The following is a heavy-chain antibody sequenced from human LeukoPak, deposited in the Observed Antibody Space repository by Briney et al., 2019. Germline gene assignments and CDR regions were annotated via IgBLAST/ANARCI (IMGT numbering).Heavy chain of an antibody. D-gene: IGHD3-16*01. CDR3: ARDGGTHYLDY. CDR2: IKHDGSED. V-gene: IGHV3-7*01. Sequence: GGSLRLSCAASGFTFSNYWMTWVRQAPGKGLEWVANIKHDGSEDYYLDSVKGRFTISRDNAKNSLYLQMNSLRAEDTAVYYCARDGGTHYLDYWGQGTLVTVSS. CDR1: GFTFSNYW. J-gene: IGHJ4*02.